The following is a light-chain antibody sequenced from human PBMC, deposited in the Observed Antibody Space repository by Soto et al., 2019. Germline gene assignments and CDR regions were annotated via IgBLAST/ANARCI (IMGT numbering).Light chain of an antibody. CDR3: QKYNSAPLNT. CDR1: QGISNY. J-gene: IGKJ3*01. V-gene: IGKV1-27*01. Sequence: DIQMTQSPSSLSASVGDRVPITCRASQGISNYLAWYQQKPGKVPKLLIYAASTLQSGVPSRFSGSGSGTDFTLTISSLQPEDVATYYCQKYNSAPLNTFGPGTKVDIK. CDR2: AAS.